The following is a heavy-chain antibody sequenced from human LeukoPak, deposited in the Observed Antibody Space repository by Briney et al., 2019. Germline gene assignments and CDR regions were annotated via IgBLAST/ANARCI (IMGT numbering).Heavy chain of an antibody. V-gene: IGHV3-30-3*01. Sequence: GRSLRLSCAASGFTFSSYAMHWVRQAPGKGLEWVAVISYDGSNKYYADSVKGRFTISRDSAKTSLYLQMNSLRAEDTAVYYCARDWSQTWETGYGDYLDYWGQGTLVTVSS. CDR3: ARDWSQTWETGYGDYLDY. CDR2: ISYDGSNK. CDR1: GFTFSSYA. J-gene: IGHJ4*02. D-gene: IGHD4-17*01.